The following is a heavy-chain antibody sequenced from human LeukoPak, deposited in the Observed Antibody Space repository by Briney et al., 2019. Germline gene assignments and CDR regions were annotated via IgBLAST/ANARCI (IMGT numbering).Heavy chain of an antibody. J-gene: IGHJ6*03. Sequence: SETLSLTCTVSGYSISSGYYWGWIRQPPGKGLEWIGSIYHSGSTYYNPSLKSRVTISVDTSKNQFSLKLSSVTAADTAVYYCVSTGRYGGNSDYYYYYYMDVWGKGTTVTVSS. CDR3: VSTGRYGGNSDYYYYYYMDV. CDR1: GYSISSGYY. V-gene: IGHV4-38-2*02. CDR2: IYHSGST. D-gene: IGHD4-23*01.